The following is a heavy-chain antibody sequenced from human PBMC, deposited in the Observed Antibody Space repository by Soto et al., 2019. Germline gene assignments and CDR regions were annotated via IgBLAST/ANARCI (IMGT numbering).Heavy chain of an antibody. CDR2: INAGNGNT. CDR1: GYTFTSYA. J-gene: IGHJ4*02. Sequence: ASVKVSCKASGYTFTSYAMHWVRQAPGQRLEWMGWINAGNGNTKYSQKFQGRVTITRDTSASTAYMELSSLRSEDTAVYYCARDSVAAGIFDYWGQGTLVTAPQ. CDR3: ARDSVAAGIFDY. D-gene: IGHD6-13*01. V-gene: IGHV1-3*01.